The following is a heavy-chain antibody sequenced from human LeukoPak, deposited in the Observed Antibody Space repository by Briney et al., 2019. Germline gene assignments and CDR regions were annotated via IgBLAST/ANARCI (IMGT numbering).Heavy chain of an antibody. CDR2: IYTSGST. Sequence: SETLSLTCTVSGGSLSSYYWSWVRQPAGKGLEWIGRIYTSGSTNYNPSLKSRVTISVDTSKNQFSLKLSSVTAADTAVYYCAREEIAAAGLDYWGQGTLVTVSS. D-gene: IGHD6-13*01. V-gene: IGHV4-4*07. CDR1: GGSLSSYY. CDR3: AREEIAAAGLDY. J-gene: IGHJ4*02.